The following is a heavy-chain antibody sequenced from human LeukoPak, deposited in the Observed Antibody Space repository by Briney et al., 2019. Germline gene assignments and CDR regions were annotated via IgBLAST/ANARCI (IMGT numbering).Heavy chain of an antibody. V-gene: IGHV3-23*01. J-gene: IGHJ4*02. D-gene: IGHD1-26*01. CDR1: GFILRSYA. CDR3: AKEYTGSFSPFPSYFDY. Sequence: GGSLRLSRVGSGFILRSYAMSWVRQAPGKGLQWVSSLGISGDYTWYADSVKGRFTISRDNSKNTLYLQMNSLRAEDTAVYYCAKEYTGSFSPFPSYFDYWGQGTLVTVSS. CDR2: LGISGDYT.